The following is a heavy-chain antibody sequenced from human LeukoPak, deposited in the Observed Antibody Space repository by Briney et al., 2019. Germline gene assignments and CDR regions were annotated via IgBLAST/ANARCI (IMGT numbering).Heavy chain of an antibody. D-gene: IGHD1-14*01. Sequence: GGSLRLSCAASGFTSSSYWMSWVRQAPGKGLEWVANIKQDGSEKYYVDSVKGRFTISRDNAKNSLYLQMNSLRAKDTAVYYCARGPGEADVWGQGTTVTVSS. CDR1: GFTSSSYW. CDR3: ARGPGEADV. V-gene: IGHV3-7*01. CDR2: IKQDGSEK. J-gene: IGHJ6*02.